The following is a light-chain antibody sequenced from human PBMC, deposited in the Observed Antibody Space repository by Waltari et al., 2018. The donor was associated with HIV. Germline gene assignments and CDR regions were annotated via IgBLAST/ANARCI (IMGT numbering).Light chain of an antibody. CDR1: SANVGTNT. J-gene: IGLJ2*01. CDR2: STN. CDR3: QVWDSSSDQGV. Sequence: QSVLTQPPSVSGAPGQRVTISCSGSSANVGTNTVNWYQQLPGTAPKLLIYSTNHRPAGVPDRFSGSKSGNTATLTISSVEAGDEADYYCQVWDSSSDQGVFGGGTKLTVL. V-gene: IGLV1-44*01.